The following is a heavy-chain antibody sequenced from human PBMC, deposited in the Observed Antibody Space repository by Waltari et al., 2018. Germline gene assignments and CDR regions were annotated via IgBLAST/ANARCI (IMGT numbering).Heavy chain of an antibody. CDR3: ARLEAEQWLGVY. J-gene: IGHJ4*02. CDR2: ISNDGTGT. CDR1: GINFRNHW. V-gene: IGHV3-74*01. D-gene: IGHD6-19*01. Sequence: EGQLVESGGGLVQPGGSLRLSCAASGINFRNHWMHWVRQAPGEGLVWGARISNDGTGTDYADSVQGRFVISRDNARDTLYLQMNNLRAEDTALYYCARLEAEQWLGVYWGPGTLVTVSS.